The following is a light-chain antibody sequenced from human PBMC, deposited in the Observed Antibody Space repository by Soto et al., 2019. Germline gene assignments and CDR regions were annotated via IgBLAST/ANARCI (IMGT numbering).Light chain of an antibody. Sequence: DIQMTQSPSTLSASVGDRVTITCRASQVISNLLNWYQYKPGQAPRLLIYTASALQGGVPARFSGSGSGTDFTLTISSLQPEDFATYYCQQSFSTPYTFGQGTKVDIK. V-gene: IGKV1-39*01. CDR3: QQSFSTPYT. CDR1: QVISNL. CDR2: TAS. J-gene: IGKJ2*01.